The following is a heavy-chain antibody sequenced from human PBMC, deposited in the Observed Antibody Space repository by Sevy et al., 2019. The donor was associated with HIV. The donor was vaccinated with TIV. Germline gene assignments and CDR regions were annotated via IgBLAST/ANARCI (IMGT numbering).Heavy chain of an antibody. V-gene: IGHV3-30*18. CDR1: GFTFSSYG. Sequence: GGSLRLSCAASGFTFSSYGMHWVRQAPGKGLEWEAVISYDGSNKDYADSAKRRFTISRDNSKNTLYQQMNSLSAEAAAVYYCAKGVPYYVFWSGYYDGWFDPWGQGTLVTVSS. J-gene: IGHJ5*02. CDR2: ISYDGSNK. D-gene: IGHD3-3*01. CDR3: AKGVPYYVFWSGYYDGWFDP.